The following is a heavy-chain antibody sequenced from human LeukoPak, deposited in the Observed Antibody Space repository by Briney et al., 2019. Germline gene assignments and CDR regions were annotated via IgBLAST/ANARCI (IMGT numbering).Heavy chain of an antibody. CDR3: ARDQLAYRGYETLFDY. Sequence: PGRSLRLSCAASGFTFNSYAIHWVRQAPGEGLEWVAVISYDGSNKYYADSVKGRFTISRDNSKNTLYLQLNSLRPEDTAVYYCARDQLAYRGYETLFDYGGREPRVPVPS. D-gene: IGHD5-12*01. J-gene: IGHJ4*02. CDR2: ISYDGSNK. V-gene: IGHV3-30*04. CDR1: GFTFNSYA.